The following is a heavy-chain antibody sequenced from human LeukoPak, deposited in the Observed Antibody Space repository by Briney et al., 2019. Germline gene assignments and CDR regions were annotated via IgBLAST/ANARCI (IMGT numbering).Heavy chain of an antibody. CDR1: GFIFNNAW. V-gene: IGHV3-30-3*01. D-gene: IGHD3-10*02. CDR3: ARCSGYGMDV. J-gene: IGHJ6*02. CDR2: MSFDGTHI. Sequence: GGSLRLSCAASGFIFNNAWMNWVRQAPGKGLEWVAVMSFDGTHIYYADSVKGRFTISRDNSKNTLYLQMNSLRAEDTAVYYCARCSGYGMDVWGQGTTVTVS.